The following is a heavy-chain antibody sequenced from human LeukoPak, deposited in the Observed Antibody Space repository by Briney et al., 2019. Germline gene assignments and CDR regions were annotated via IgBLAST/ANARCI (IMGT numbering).Heavy chain of an antibody. D-gene: IGHD3-9*01. J-gene: IGHJ4*02. CDR1: GFTFDDCA. CDR3: AKDDVDILTGYSYFDY. V-gene: IGHV3-9*01. CDR2: ISWNSGSI. Sequence: PGGSLRLSCAASGFTFDDCAMHWVRQAPGKGLEWVSGISWNSGSIGYADSVKGRFTISRDNAKNSLYLQMNSLRAEDTALYYCAKDDVDILTGYSYFDYWGQGTLVTVSS.